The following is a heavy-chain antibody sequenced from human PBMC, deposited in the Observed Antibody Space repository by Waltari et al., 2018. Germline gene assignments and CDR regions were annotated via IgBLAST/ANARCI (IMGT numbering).Heavy chain of an antibody. CDR2: IYYSGST. CDR1: GGSISSSSYY. CDR3: ARNYGDYSPSYFDY. D-gene: IGHD4-17*01. Sequence: QLQLQESGPGLVKPSETLSLTCTVSGGSISSSSYYWGWIRQPPGKGLEWIGSIYYSGSTYYNPSLKSRVTISVDTSKNQFSLKLSSVTAADTAVYYCARNYGDYSPSYFDYWGQGTLVTV. V-gene: IGHV4-39*07. J-gene: IGHJ4*02.